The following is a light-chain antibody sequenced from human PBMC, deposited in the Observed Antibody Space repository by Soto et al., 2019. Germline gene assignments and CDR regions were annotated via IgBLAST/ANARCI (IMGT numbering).Light chain of an antibody. Sequence: QLVLTQPPSASGTPGQRVTISCSGSSSNIGSNCVYWYQQLPGTAPKLLIYRNNQRPSGVPDRFSGSKSGTSASLAISGLRSEDEADYYCAAWDDSLSGLVFGGGTKLTVL. CDR2: RNN. V-gene: IGLV1-47*01. CDR3: AAWDDSLSGLV. CDR1: SSNIGSNC. J-gene: IGLJ2*01.